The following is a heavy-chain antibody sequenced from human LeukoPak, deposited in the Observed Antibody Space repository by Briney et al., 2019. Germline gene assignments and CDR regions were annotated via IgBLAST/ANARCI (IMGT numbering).Heavy chain of an antibody. CDR1: GFTFSSYG. Sequence: QPGGSLRLSCAASGFTFSSYGMHWVRQAPGKGLEWVAVIWYDGSNKYYADSVKGRFTISRDNSKNALYLQMNSLRAEDTAVYYCARDISYYDILTGYYLSSHGGQGTLVTVSS. V-gene: IGHV3-33*01. D-gene: IGHD3-9*01. CDR2: IWYDGSNK. CDR3: ARDISYYDILTGYYLSSH. J-gene: IGHJ4*02.